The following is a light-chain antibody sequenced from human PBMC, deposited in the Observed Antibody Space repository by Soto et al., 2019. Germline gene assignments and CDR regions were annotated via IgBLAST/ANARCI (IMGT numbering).Light chain of an antibody. V-gene: IGLV2-23*01. CDR1: SSDVGSHNL. CDR3: CSNAAGSTYV. Sequence: QSILTQAASVSVSAGRSITISCAGTSSDVGSHNLVSWYQQFPGKAPKLIIFEASKRPSGVSNRFSGSKSGSTASLTISGLQAEDEADYYCCSNAAGSTYVSGSGTKVTVL. CDR2: EAS. J-gene: IGLJ1*01.